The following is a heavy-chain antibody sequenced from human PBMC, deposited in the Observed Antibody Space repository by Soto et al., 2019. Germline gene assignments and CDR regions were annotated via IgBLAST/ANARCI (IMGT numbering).Heavy chain of an antibody. D-gene: IGHD2-2*02. CDR1: GASITRYF. V-gene: IGHV4-59*04. J-gene: IGHJ6*02. Sequence: XXTLSLAFNVSGASITRYFWGWIPQSPGKGLEWIGYIYHSGSTYYNPSLKSRVTISVDTSKNQFSLKVSSVTDADTAVYYCARHVLVPAAIGGMDVWGQGTTVTVSS. CDR3: ARHVLVPAAIGGMDV. CDR2: IYHSGST.